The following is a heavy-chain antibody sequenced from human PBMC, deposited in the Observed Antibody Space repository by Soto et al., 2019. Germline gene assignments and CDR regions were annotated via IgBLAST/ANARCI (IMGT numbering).Heavy chain of an antibody. J-gene: IGHJ4*02. V-gene: IGHV4-31*03. Sequence: PSETLSLTCTVSGGSISRGGYYWSWIRQHPGKGLEWIGYIYYSGSTYYNPSLKSRVTISVDTSKDQFSLKLSSVTAADTAVYYCARDSKQLGFDYWGQGTLVTVSS. CDR3: ARDSKQLGFDY. CDR2: IYYSGST. CDR1: GGSISRGGYY. D-gene: IGHD6-13*01.